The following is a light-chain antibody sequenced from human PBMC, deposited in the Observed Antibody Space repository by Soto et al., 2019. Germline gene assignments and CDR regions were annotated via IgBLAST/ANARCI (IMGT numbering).Light chain of an antibody. V-gene: IGKV1-17*01. CDR1: QGIRND. J-gene: IGKJ5*01. CDR3: QQTDTLPST. CDR2: AAS. Sequence: DRVTITCRASQGIRNDLGWYQQKPGKAPKRLIYAASSLQSGVPSRFSGSGSRTDFTLTITSLQPEDIGTYYCQQTDTLPSTFGQGRLLEVK.